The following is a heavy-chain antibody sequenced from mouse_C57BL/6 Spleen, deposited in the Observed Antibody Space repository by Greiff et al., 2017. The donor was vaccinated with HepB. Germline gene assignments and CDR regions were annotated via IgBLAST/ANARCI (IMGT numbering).Heavy chain of an antibody. CDR1: GFTFSSYA. J-gene: IGHJ2*01. CDR3: TGDDYGSSYDY. CDR2: ISSGGDYI. V-gene: IGHV5-9-1*02. Sequence: EVMLVESGEGLVKPGGSLKLSCAASGFTFSSYAMSWVRQTQEKRLEWVAYISSGGDYIYYADTVKGRFTISRDNARNTLYLQMSSLKSEDTAMYYGTGDDYGSSYDYWGQGTTLTVSS. D-gene: IGHD1-1*01.